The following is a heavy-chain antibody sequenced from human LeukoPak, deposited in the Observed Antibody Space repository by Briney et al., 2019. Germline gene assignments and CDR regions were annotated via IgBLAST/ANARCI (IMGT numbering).Heavy chain of an antibody. D-gene: IGHD5-18*01. CDR2: INHSGST. CDR3: ASAGGYSYGSIRFDY. J-gene: IGHJ4*02. Sequence: PSETLSLTCAVYGVSFSGYYWSWIRQPPGKGLEWIGEINHSGSTNYNPSLKSRVTISVDTSKNQFSLKLSSVTAADTAVYYCASAGGYSYGSIRFDYWAREPWSPSPQ. V-gene: IGHV4-34*01. CDR1: GVSFSGYY.